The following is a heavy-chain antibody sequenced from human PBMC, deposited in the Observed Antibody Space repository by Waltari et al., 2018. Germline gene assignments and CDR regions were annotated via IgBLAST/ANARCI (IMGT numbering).Heavy chain of an antibody. Sequence: QVQLVQSGAEVKKPGSSVKVSCKAPGGTFSSYTISWVRQAPGQGLEWMGRIIPILGIANYAQKFQGRVTITADKSTSTAYMELSSLRSEDTAVYYCARVVVYSGSYYVLTYYFDYWGQGTLVTVSS. CDR1: GGTFSSYT. CDR2: IIPILGIA. CDR3: ARVVVYSGSYYVLTYYFDY. D-gene: IGHD1-26*01. J-gene: IGHJ4*02. V-gene: IGHV1-69*02.